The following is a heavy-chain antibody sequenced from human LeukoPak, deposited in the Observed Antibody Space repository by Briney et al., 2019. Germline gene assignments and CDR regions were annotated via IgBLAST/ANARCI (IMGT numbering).Heavy chain of an antibody. D-gene: IGHD3-22*01. CDR2: ISTAGDT. Sequence: GGSLRLSCAASGFTFSSYDMHWVRQATGKGLEWVSAISTAGDTYYPASVKGRFTISTENAKNSLYLLLNSLRTGEQTAYYYGRGYYYEYCFYFSTNFADGGQATLVTVSS. J-gene: IGHJ4*02. CDR3: GRGYYYEYCFYFSTNFAD. CDR1: GFTFSSYD. V-gene: IGHV3-13*04.